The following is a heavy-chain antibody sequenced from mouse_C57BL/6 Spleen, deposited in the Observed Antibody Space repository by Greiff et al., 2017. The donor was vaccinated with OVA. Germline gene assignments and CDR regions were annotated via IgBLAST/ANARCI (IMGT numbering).Heavy chain of an antibody. CDR2: ISYDGSN. CDR3: APLYDYEGFAY. J-gene: IGHJ3*01. Sequence: EVQLVESGPGLVKPSQSLSLTCSVTGYSITSGYYWNWIRQFPGNKLEWMGYISYDGSNNYNPSLKNRISITRDTSKNQFFLKLNSVTTEDTATYYCAPLYDYEGFAYWGQGTLVTVSA. CDR1: GYSITSGYY. D-gene: IGHD2-4*01. V-gene: IGHV3-6*01.